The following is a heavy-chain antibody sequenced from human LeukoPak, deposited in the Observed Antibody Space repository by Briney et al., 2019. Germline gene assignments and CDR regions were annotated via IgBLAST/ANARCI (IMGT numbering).Heavy chain of an antibody. J-gene: IGHJ4*02. CDR2: ISWDGGST. Sequence: GGSLRLSCAASGFTFDDYTMHWVRQAPGKGLEWVSLISWDGGSTYYADSVKGRFTISRDNSKNSLYLQMNSLRAEDTAVYYCARVPFVVVPAAHYFDYWGQGTLVTVSS. D-gene: IGHD2-2*01. CDR1: GFTFDDYT. CDR3: ARVPFVVVPAAHYFDY. V-gene: IGHV3-43*01.